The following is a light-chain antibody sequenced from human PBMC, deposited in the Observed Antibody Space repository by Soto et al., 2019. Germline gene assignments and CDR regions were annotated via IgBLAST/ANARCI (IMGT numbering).Light chain of an antibody. Sequence: QSALTQPPSASGSPGQSVTFSCTGTSRDVGGHDYVSWYQQHPGQAPKLIIYEVSKRPSGVPDRFSGSKSGNTASLTVSGLQAEDEADYYCSSYVTGNSLIFGGGTQLTVL. CDR2: EVS. V-gene: IGLV2-8*01. J-gene: IGLJ7*01. CDR3: SSYVTGNSLI. CDR1: SRDVGGHDY.